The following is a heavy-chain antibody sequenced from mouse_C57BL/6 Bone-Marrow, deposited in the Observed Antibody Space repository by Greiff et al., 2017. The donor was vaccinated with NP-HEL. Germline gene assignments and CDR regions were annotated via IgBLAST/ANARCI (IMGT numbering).Heavy chain of an antibody. V-gene: IGHV1-59*01. CDR3: ATIYYYGSSYWCAY. J-gene: IGHJ3*01. D-gene: IGHD1-1*01. Sequence: QVQLQQPGAELVRPGTSVKLSCKASGYTFTSYWMHWVKQRPGQGLEWIGVIDPSDSYTNYNQKFKGKATLTVDTSSSTAYMQLSSLTSEDSAVYDCATIYYYGSSYWCAYWGQGTLVTVSA. CDR1: GYTFTSYW. CDR2: IDPSDSYT.